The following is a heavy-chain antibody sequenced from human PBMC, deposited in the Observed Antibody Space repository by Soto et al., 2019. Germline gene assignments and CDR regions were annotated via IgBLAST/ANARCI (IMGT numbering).Heavy chain of an antibody. J-gene: IGHJ6*03. Sequence: GLEWMGWINPNSGGTNYAQKFQGWVTMTRDTSISTAYMELSRLRSDDTAVYYFARVEGGGTDYYYYYYMDVLGKGSTVTVFS. V-gene: IGHV1-2*04. CDR3: ARVEGGGTDYYYYYYMDV. D-gene: IGHD2-15*01. CDR2: INPNSGGT.